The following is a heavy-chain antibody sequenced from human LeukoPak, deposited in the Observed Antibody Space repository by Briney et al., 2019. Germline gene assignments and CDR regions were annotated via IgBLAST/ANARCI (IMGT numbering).Heavy chain of an antibody. D-gene: IGHD6-19*01. CDR3: AREGIAVAGKEWDYYYYYMDV. V-gene: IGHV1-3*03. CDR2: INAGNGNT. Sequence: ASVKVSCKASGYTFTSYAMHWVRQAPGQRLEWMGWINAGNGNTKYSQEFQGRVTITRDTSASTAYMELSSLRSEDMAVYYCAREGIAVAGKEWDYYYYYMDVWGKGTTVTVSS. CDR1: GYTFTSYA. J-gene: IGHJ6*03.